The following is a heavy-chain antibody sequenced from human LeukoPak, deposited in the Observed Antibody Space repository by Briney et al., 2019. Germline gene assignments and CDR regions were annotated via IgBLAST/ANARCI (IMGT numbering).Heavy chain of an antibody. CDR2: IYSDNT. V-gene: IGHV3-53*01. CDR3: ARRAGAHSHPYDY. CDR1: GFTVSSNS. D-gene: IGHD4/OR15-4a*01. J-gene: IGHJ4*02. Sequence: GGSLRLSCTVSGFTVSSNSMSWVRQAPGKGLEWVSFIYSDNTHYSDSVKGRFTISRDNSKNTLYLQMNSLRAEDTAVYYCARRAGAHSHPYDYWGQGTLDTVSS.